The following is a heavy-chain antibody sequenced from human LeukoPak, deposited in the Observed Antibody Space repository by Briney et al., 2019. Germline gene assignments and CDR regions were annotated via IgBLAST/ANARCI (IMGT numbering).Heavy chain of an antibody. J-gene: IGHJ5*02. CDR1: GFTFSSYS. CDR2: ISSSSYI. D-gene: IGHD3-22*01. Sequence: GGSLRLSCAASGFTFSSYSMNWVRQAPGKGLEWVSSISSSSYIYYADSVKGRFTISRDNAKNSLYLQMNSLRAEDTAVYYCARSSSYYYDSSGYYYGWFDPWGQGTLVTVSS. CDR3: ARSSSYYYDSSGYYYGWFDP. V-gene: IGHV3-21*01.